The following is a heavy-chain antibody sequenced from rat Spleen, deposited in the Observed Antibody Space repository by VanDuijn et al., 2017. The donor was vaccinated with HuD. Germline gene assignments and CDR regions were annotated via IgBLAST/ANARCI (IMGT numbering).Heavy chain of an antibody. Sequence: EVQLVESGGGLVQPGRSLKLSCAASGFTFSNYYMAWVRQAPTQGLEWVASISPNGGSSYYPDSVKGRFTISRDNTKSTLYLQMDSLRSEDTATYYCTRANFDTYYYWGQGVMVTVSS. CDR2: ISPNGGSS. J-gene: IGHJ2*01. D-gene: IGHD2-1*01. CDR1: GFTFSNYY. CDR3: TRANFDTYYY. V-gene: IGHV5-27*01.